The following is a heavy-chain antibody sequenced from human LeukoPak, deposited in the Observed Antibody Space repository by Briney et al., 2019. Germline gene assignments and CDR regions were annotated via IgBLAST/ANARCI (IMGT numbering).Heavy chain of an antibody. CDR3: ASYPYYYDSSGYLDY. J-gene: IGHJ4*02. CDR2: IYYSGST. CDR1: GGSISSSSYY. D-gene: IGHD3-22*01. V-gene: IGHV4-39*01. Sequence: SETLSLTCTVSGGSISSSSYYWGWIRRPPGKGLEWIGSIYYSGSTYYNPSLKSRVTISVDTSKNQFSLKLSSVTAADTAVYYCASYPYYYDSSGYLDYWGQGTLVTVSS.